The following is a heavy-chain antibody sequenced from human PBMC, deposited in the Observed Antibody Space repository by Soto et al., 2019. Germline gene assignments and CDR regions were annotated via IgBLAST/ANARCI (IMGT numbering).Heavy chain of an antibody. V-gene: IGHV4-30-4*08. CDR1: GWSFSGYY. CDR3: ARGWDIVATIGYYDSSGYFPYYFDY. CDR2: IYYSGST. J-gene: IGHJ4*02. D-gene: IGHD3-22*01. Sequence: PSETLALTCSVYGWSFSGYYWSWIRQPPGKGLEWIGYIYYSGSTYYNPSLKSRVTISVDTSKNQFSLKLSSVTAADTAVYYCARGWDIVATIGYYDSSGYFPYYFDYWGQGTLVTVSS.